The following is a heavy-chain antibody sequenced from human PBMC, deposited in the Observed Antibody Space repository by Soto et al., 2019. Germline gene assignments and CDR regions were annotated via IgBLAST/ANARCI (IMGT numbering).Heavy chain of an antibody. J-gene: IGHJ3*02. CDR2: ISYDGSNK. D-gene: IGHD3-3*01. CDR3: AKSPGGYYSFDI. CDR1: GFTFSSYG. Sequence: QVQLVESGGGVVQPGRSLRLSCAASGFTFSSYGMHWVRQAPGKGLEWVAVISYDGSNKYYADSVKGRFTISRDNSKNKLYLQMNSLRAEDTAVYYYAKSPGGYYSFDIWGQGTMVTVSS. V-gene: IGHV3-30*18.